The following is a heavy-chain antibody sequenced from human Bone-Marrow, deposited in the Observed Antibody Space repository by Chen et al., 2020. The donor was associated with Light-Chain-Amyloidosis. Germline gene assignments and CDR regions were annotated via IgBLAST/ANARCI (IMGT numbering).Heavy chain of an antibody. D-gene: IGHD5-12*01. V-gene: IGHV5-51*01. CDR1: GYTFPNYW. J-gene: IGHJ4*02. CDR2: SYTNDSNA. Sequence: EVQLEQSGAVVKKRGESLKISCKGSGYTFPNYWICWVRRMRGKGLEWMQVSYTNDSNARYSPSFEGQSTNSADKSITPAYMQRRSQKASDTAMNYCARRRDGYNFDYWGQGTLVTVSS. CDR3: ARRRDGYNFDY.